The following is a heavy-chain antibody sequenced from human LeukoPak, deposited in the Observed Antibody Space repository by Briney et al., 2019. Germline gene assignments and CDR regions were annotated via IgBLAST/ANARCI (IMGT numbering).Heavy chain of an antibody. V-gene: IGHV1-24*01. D-gene: IGHD4-17*01. J-gene: IGHJ6*02. Sequence: ASVKVSCKVSGYTLTELPMHWVRQAPGKGLEWMGGFDPEDGETIYAQKFQGRVTMTEDTSTDTAYMELSSLRSEDTAVYYCATVMTTWASEYYGMDVWGQGTTVTVSS. CDR3: ATVMTTWASEYYGMDV. CDR1: GYTLTELP. CDR2: FDPEDGET.